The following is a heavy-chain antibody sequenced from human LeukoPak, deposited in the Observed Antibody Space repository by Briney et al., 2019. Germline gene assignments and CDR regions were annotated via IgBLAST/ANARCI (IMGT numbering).Heavy chain of an antibody. J-gene: IGHJ4*02. CDR3: AKDGASEVGFDY. D-gene: IGHD2-2*01. CDR1: GFTFSSYA. CDR2: ISYDGSNK. V-gene: IGHV3-30-3*01. Sequence: PGGSLRLSCAASGFTFSSYAMHWVRQAPGKGLEWVAVISYDGSNKYYADSVKGRFTISRDNSKNTLYLQMNSLSAEDTAVFYCAKDGASEVGFDYWGQGTLVTVSS.